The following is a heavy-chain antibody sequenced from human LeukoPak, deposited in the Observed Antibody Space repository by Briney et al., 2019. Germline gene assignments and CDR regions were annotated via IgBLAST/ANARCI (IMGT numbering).Heavy chain of an antibody. J-gene: IGHJ4*02. V-gene: IGHV3-48*03. Sequence: PGGSLRLSCAASGFTFSSYEMNWVRQAPGKGLEWVSYISSSGSTIYYADSVKGRFTISRDNAKNSLYLQMNSLRAEDTAVYYCARGSGGSGKPFDHWGQGTLVTVSS. CDR1: GFTFSSYE. CDR3: ARGSGGSGKPFDH. CDR2: ISSSGSTI. D-gene: IGHD2-15*01.